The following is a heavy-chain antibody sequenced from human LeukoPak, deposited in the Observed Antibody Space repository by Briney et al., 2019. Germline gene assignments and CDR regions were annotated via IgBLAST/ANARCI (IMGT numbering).Heavy chain of an antibody. J-gene: IGHJ4*02. D-gene: IGHD3-10*01. CDR2: IRPSGDIT. Sequence: PGGTLRLSCAASGFTFSNHGMNWVRQAPGKGLEGVSGIRPSGDITYYADSVKGRFTISRDNSKNTLYLEVISLTAEDTAVYYCAKDDAWLRFGEWSQGTLVTVSS. CDR3: AKDDAWLRFGE. V-gene: IGHV3-23*01. CDR1: GFTFSNHG.